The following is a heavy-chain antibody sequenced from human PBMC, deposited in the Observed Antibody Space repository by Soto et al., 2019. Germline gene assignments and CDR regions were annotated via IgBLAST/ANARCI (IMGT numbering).Heavy chain of an antibody. J-gene: IGHJ6*02. CDR2: VYYTGDT. D-gene: IGHD4-17*01. V-gene: IGHV4-59*08. CDR1: SGPDRSHN. Sequence: QVQLQQSGPRLVKPSETLSLTCTVSSGPDRSHNWGWIRQPPGRGLEWIGYVYYTGDTAYNPSLRGRVPIXAXTXXNDISLILNSVTAADTAVYYCVRQGIDYLHGLVDVWGQGTTVSVSS. CDR3: VRQGIDYLHGLVDV.